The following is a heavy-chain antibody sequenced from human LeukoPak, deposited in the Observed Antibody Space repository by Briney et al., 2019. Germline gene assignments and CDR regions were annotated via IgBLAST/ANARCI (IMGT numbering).Heavy chain of an antibody. V-gene: IGHV4-4*02. CDR3: ARPSLNIAAAGGGAFDI. CDR1: GGSISSSNW. D-gene: IGHD6-13*01. Sequence: PSGTLSLTCAVSGGSISSSNWWSWVRQPPGKGLEWIGEIYHSGSTNYNPSLKSRVTISVDKSKNQFSLKLSSVTAADTAVYYCARPSLNIAAAGGGAFDIWGQGTMVTVSS. J-gene: IGHJ3*02. CDR2: IYHSGST.